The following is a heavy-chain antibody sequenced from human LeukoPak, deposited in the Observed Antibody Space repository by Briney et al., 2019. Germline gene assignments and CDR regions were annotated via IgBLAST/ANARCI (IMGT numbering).Heavy chain of an antibody. D-gene: IGHD5-18*01. Sequence: GGSLRLSCAASGFTFSSYAMSWVRQAPGKGLEWVSAISGSGGSTYYADSVKGRFTISRDNSKNALYLQMNSLRAEDTAVYYCAKVARGYNYASLDYWGQGTLVTVSS. J-gene: IGHJ4*02. V-gene: IGHV3-23*01. CDR3: AKVARGYNYASLDY. CDR1: GFTFSSYA. CDR2: ISGSGGST.